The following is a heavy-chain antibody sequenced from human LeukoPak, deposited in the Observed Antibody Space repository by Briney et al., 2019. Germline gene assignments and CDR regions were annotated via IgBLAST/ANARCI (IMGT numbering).Heavy chain of an antibody. CDR3: ARDLFSYYFDS. CDR2: ISNSDTGI. J-gene: IGHJ4*02. Sequence: GSLRLSCEVSGFTYSHYSMHWVRQAPGKGLEWIAFISNSDTGIYYADSVKGRFTVSRETANNFLYLQMDSLRAEDTALYFCARDLFSYYFDSWGQGTHVTVSA. CDR1: GFTYSHYS. D-gene: IGHD2-21*01. V-gene: IGHV3-48*01.